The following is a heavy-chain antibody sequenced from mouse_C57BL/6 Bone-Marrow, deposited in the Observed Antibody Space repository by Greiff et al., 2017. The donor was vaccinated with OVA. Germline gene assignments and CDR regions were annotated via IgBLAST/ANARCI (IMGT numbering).Heavy chain of an antibody. CDR3: ARSESNYEGGYYAMDY. D-gene: IGHD2-5*01. Sequence: VQLQQSGAELVKPGASVKMSCKASGYTFTSYWITWVKQRPGQGLEWIGDIYPGSGSTNYNEKFKSKATLTVDTSSSTAYMQLSSLTSEDSAVYDGARSESNYEGGYYAMDYWGQGTSVTVSS. CDR2: IYPGSGST. V-gene: IGHV1-55*01. J-gene: IGHJ4*01. CDR1: GYTFTSYW.